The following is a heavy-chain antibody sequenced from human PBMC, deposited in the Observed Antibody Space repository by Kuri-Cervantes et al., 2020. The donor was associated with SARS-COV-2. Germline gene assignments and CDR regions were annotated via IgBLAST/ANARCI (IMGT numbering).Heavy chain of an antibody. V-gene: IGHV3-69-1*01. CDR1: GFTFSDYY. CDR2: ISSSSTI. D-gene: IGHD1-1*01. CDR3: VRDGDHWNFDY. J-gene: IGHJ4*02. Sequence: GESLKLSCAASGFTFSDYYMNWVRQAPGKGLEWVSSISSSSTIYYADSVKGRFTLSRDNAKNMLFLQMNSLRAEDTAVYYCVRDGDHWNFDYWGQGTLVTVSS.